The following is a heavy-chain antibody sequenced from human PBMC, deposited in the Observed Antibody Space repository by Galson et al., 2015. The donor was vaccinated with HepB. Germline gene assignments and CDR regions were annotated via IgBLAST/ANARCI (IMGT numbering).Heavy chain of an antibody. Sequence: SLRLSCAASGFTFSSYSMNWVRQAPGKGLEWVSYISSSSSTIYYADSVKGRFTISRDNAKNSLYLQMNSLRAEDTAVYYCARVLGGTSCHPYCYYYGMDVWGQGTTVTVSS. CDR1: GFTFSSYS. D-gene: IGHD2-2*01. CDR2: ISSSSSTI. CDR3: ARVLGGTSCHPYCYYYGMDV. J-gene: IGHJ6*02. V-gene: IGHV3-48*04.